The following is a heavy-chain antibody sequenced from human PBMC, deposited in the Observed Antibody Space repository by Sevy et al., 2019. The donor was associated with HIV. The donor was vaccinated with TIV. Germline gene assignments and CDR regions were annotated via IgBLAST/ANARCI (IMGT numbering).Heavy chain of an antibody. D-gene: IGHD2-15*01. CDR1: GFTFSSYW. CDR2: INSDGSST. Sequence: GGSLRLSCAASGFTFSSYWMHWVRQAPGKGLVWVSRINSDGSSTLYADSGKGRFTISRDNAKNTLYLQMNSLRADDTAVYYCARRSLGGWELLGSFDIWGQGTMVTVSS. V-gene: IGHV3-74*01. J-gene: IGHJ3*02. CDR3: ARRSLGGWELLGSFDI.